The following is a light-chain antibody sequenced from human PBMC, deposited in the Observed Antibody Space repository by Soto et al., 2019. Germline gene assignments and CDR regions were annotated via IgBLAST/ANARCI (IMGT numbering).Light chain of an antibody. CDR2: DTF. V-gene: IGKV3-11*01. CDR3: QQRSSWPLT. Sequence: EIVLTQSPCTLSLSPGERATLSCGASQDISTYLAWYQQKPGQAPRLLIYDTFNRASDAPARFSGSGSGTVFTLTITNVEPEDSAFYYCQQRSSWPLTFGGGTKVDIK. CDR1: QDISTY. J-gene: IGKJ4*01.